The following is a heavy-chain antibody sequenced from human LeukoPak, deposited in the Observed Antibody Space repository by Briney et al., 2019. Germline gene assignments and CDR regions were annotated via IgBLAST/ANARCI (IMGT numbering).Heavy chain of an antibody. Sequence: ASVKVSCKASGYTFTSYYMHWVRQAPGQGLEWMGIINPSGGSTSYAQKFQGRVTMTRYMSTSTVYMELSSLRSEDTAVYYCASSVVVASPDDYWGQGTMVTVSP. J-gene: IGHJ4*02. D-gene: IGHD2-15*01. V-gene: IGHV1-46*01. CDR3: ASSVVVASPDDY. CDR2: INPSGGST. CDR1: GYTFTSYY.